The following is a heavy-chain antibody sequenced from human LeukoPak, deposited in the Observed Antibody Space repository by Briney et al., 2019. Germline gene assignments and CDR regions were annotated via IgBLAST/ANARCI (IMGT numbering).Heavy chain of an antibody. Sequence: GGSLRLSCAASGFTFSSYAMSWVRQAPGKGLEWVSDISASGDSTYYADSVKGRFTISRDNSKNTLYLQMNSLRAEDTAVYYCAKDWRTVAGTFDYWGQGTLVTVSS. V-gene: IGHV3-23*01. CDR2: ISASGDST. CDR3: AKDWRTVAGTFDY. CDR1: GFTFSSYA. D-gene: IGHD6-19*01. J-gene: IGHJ4*02.